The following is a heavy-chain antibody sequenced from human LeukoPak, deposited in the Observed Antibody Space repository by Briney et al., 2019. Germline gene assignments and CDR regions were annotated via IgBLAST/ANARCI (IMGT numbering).Heavy chain of an antibody. J-gene: IGHJ5*02. CDR2: IFYTGST. CDR3: ARDENGYVWGSFRA. V-gene: IGHV4-39*07. D-gene: IGHD3-16*02. CDR1: SGSITNSNYF. Sequence: SETLSLTCSVSSGSITNSNYFWGWIRQPPGKGLEWIGSIFYTGSTYYNPSLESRVTMSLDTSKNQFSLKLSSVTAADTAVYYCARDENGYVWGSFRAWGQGTLVTVSS.